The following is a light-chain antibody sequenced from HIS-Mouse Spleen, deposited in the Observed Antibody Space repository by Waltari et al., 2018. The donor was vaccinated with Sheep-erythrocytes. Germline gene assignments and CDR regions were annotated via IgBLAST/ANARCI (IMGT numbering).Light chain of an antibody. J-gene: IGKJ2*01. V-gene: IGKV2-30*02. Sequence: DVVMTQSPLSLPVTLGQPASISCRSSQSLVHSDGNTYLNWFQQRPGKSPRGLLYKVSNRDSGVPDRFSGSGSGANFTLKISRVAAEDVGVYYCMQGTHWPPYTFGQGTKLEIK. CDR1: QSLVHSDGNTY. CDR3: MQGTHWPPYT. CDR2: KVS.